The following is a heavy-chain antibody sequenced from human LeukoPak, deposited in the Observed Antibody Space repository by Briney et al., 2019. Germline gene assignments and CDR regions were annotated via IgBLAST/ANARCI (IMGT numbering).Heavy chain of an antibody. J-gene: IGHJ4*02. CDR2: IPGRSDNT. CDR1: GFIFSNYA. D-gene: IGHD3-9*01. Sequence: QPGASLRLSCAASGFIFSNYAMYWVRQAPGKGLEWVSAIPGRSDNTYYADSVKARFTLSRDSSKNTLYLQMNSLRADDTAVYYCAKWGDYDVLTGYYVSDFWGQGTLVTVSS. CDR3: AKWGDYDVLTGYYVSDF. V-gene: IGHV3-23*01.